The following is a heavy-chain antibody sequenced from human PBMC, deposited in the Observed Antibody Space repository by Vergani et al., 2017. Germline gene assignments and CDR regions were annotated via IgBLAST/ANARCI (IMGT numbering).Heavy chain of an antibody. Sequence: QVQLVESGGGVVQPGRSLRLSCAASGFTFSSYGMHWVRQAPGKGLGWVAVLWYDGSNKYYADSVKGRFTISRDKSQNTLYLQMNSLRAEDTAVYYCARGMASVVVPAADFDYWGQGTLVTVSS. CDR2: LWYDGSNK. V-gene: IGHV3-33*01. CDR1: GFTFSSYG. J-gene: IGHJ4*02. CDR3: ARGMASVVVPAADFDY. D-gene: IGHD2-2*01.